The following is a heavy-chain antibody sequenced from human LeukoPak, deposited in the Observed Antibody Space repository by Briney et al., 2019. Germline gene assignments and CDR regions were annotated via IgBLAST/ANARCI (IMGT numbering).Heavy chain of an antibody. CDR3: ASSTILWFRESAFDI. Sequence: SETLSLTCAVYGGSFSGYYWSWIRQPPGKGLEWIGEINHSGSTNYNPSLKSRVTISVDTSKNQFSLKLSSVTAADTAVYYCASSTILWFRESAFDIWGQGTMVTVSS. V-gene: IGHV4-34*01. D-gene: IGHD3-10*01. J-gene: IGHJ3*02. CDR1: GGSFSGYY. CDR2: INHSGST.